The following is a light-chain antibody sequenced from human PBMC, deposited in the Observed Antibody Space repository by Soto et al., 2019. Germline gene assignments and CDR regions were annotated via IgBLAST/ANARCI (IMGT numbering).Light chain of an antibody. J-gene: IGKJ1*01. CDR3: QQYSRLWS. V-gene: IGKV1-5*03. CDR1: ESISTW. Sequence: DIQMTQSPSSLSASVVDRVTITCRASESISTWLAWYQQKPGKAPKLLIYGASSLESGVPPRFSGDGSGTEFTLTISSLQRDDFGTYYCQQYSRLWSFGQGTKVDIK. CDR2: GAS.